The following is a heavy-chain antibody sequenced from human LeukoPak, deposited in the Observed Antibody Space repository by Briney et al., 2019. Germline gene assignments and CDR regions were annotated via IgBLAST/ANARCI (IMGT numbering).Heavy chain of an antibody. CDR1: GGSISSYY. J-gene: IGHJ4*02. D-gene: IGHD2-21*02. Sequence: PSETLSLTCTVSGGSISSYYWSWIRQPPGKGLEWIGYIYYSGSTNYNPSLNSRVTISVDTSKIQSSLKLSSVTAADTAVYYCARRCGGDCPFDYWGQGTLVTVSS. CDR3: ARRCGGDCPFDY. V-gene: IGHV4-59*08. CDR2: IYYSGST.